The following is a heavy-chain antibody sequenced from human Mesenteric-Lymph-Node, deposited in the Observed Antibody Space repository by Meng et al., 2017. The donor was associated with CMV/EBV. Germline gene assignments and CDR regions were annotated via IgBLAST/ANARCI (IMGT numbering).Heavy chain of an antibody. CDR3: ASISGGHYFDY. V-gene: IGHV4-39*07. CDR1: GGSISITRFY. D-gene: IGHD3-10*01. CDR2: IYYSGST. Sequence: SETLSLTCTVSGGSISITRFYWGRIRPPPGKGLEWIGSIYYSGSTSYSPALQSRVTISVDLSNNQFSLKLSSVTAADAAVYYCASISGGHYFDYWGQGTLVTVSS. J-gene: IGHJ4*02.